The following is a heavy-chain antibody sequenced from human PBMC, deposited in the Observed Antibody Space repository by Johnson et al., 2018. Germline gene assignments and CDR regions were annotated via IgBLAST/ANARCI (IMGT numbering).Heavy chain of an antibody. V-gene: IGHV3-21*01. CDR1: GSTFSTYD. CDR2: ISSSSSYI. Sequence: VQLVESGGGVVQPGRSLRLSCAVSGSTFSTYDLHWVRQAPGKGLEWVSAISSSSSYIYYADSVKGRFTIPRDNDKNSLYLQMNSLRAEDTAVYYCARVGPAAGTADYYYYMDVWGKGTTVTVSS. D-gene: IGHD6-13*01. CDR3: ARVGPAAGTADYYYYMDV. J-gene: IGHJ6*03.